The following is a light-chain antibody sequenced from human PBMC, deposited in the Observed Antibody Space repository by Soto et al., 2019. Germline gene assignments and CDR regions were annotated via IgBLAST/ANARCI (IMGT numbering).Light chain of an antibody. CDR2: AAS. V-gene: IGKV1-27*01. CDR3: QKYDTAHLR. CDR1: QAISTY. Sequence: DIQMTQSPSSLPSSVGDRVTIACRASQAISTYLAWYQQKPGKVPKLLIYAASTLLSGVPSRFSGSGSGTNFTLTISNLQPEDVATYYCQKYDTAHLRVGQGTKVEIK. J-gene: IGKJ1*01.